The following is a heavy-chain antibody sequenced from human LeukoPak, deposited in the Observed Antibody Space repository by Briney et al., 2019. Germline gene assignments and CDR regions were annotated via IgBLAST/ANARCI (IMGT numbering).Heavy chain of an antibody. J-gene: IGHJ6*02. CDR1: GYTFTSYD. V-gene: IGHV1-8*01. D-gene: IGHD2-2*02. CDR2: MNPNSGNT. CDR3: ARLFVWELLYRPYYYYGMDV. Sequence: ASVKVSCKASGYTFTSYDINWVRQATGQGLEWMGWMNPNSGNTGYAQKFQGRITMTRNTSISTAYMELSSLRSEDTAVYYCARLFVWELLYRPYYYYGMDVWGQGTTVTVSS.